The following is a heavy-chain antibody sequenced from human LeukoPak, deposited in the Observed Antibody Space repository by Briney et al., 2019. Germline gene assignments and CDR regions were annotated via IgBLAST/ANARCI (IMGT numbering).Heavy chain of an antibody. CDR1: GYSFTDYW. V-gene: IGHV5-51*01. Sequence: GESLKISCKASGYSFTDYWIVWVRQMPGKGLEWMGAIYPGDSDTRYSPSLDGQVTISADKSVSTTYLQWSSLQASDTAMYYCARPSSLYGGTSKDYWGQGTLVTVSS. CDR2: IYPGDSDT. CDR3: ARPSSLYGGTSKDY. D-gene: IGHD4-23*01. J-gene: IGHJ4*02.